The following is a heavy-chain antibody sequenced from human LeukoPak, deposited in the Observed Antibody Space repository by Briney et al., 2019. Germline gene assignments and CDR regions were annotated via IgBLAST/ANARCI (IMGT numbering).Heavy chain of an antibody. Sequence: GASVKVSCKASGGTFSSYAISWVRQAPGQGLEWMGGIIPIFGTANYAQKFQGRVTITADKSTSTAYMELSSLRSEDTAVYYCARDHTIAVAGTCLRYWGQGTLVTVSS. J-gene: IGHJ4*02. CDR2: IIPIFGTA. D-gene: IGHD6-19*01. V-gene: IGHV1-69*06. CDR3: ARDHTIAVAGTCLRY. CDR1: GGTFSSYA.